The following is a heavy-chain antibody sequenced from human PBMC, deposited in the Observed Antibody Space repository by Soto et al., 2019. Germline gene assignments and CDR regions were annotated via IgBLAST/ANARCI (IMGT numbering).Heavy chain of an antibody. J-gene: IGHJ4*02. Sequence: ASVKICCQAYRGTVSSYAISWVRQAPGQGLEWMGGIIPIFGTANYAQKFQGRVTLTADESTSTAYMELSSLRSEDTAVYYCASPEEDGYKDCFDYWGQGTLVTDSS. CDR3: ASPEEDGYKDCFDY. V-gene: IGHV1-69*13. CDR2: IIPIFGTA. D-gene: IGHD5-12*01. CDR1: RGTVSSYA.